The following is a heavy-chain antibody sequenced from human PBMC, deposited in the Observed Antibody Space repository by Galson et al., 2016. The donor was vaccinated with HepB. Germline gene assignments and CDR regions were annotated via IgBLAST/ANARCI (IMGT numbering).Heavy chain of an antibody. J-gene: IGHJ4*02. V-gene: IGHV3-21*01. Sequence: SLRLSCAASGFTFSSYSMNWVRQAPGKGPEWVSSISGSSSYIYYADSVKGRFTISRDNAKNSLYLQMNSLRAEDTAVYYCARGDIVGAIFDYWGQGTLVTVSS. CDR3: ARGDIVGAIFDY. CDR1: GFTFSSYS. D-gene: IGHD1-26*01. CDR2: ISGSSSYI.